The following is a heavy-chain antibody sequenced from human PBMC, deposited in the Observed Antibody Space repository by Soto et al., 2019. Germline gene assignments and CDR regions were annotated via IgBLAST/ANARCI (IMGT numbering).Heavy chain of an antibody. V-gene: IGHV1-8*01. D-gene: IGHD6-13*01. CDR3: ARGVYSSSFYYYYMDV. CDR1: GYTFTSYD. Sequence: GASVKVSCKASGYTFTSYDINWVRQATGQRLEWIGWMNPNSGNTGYAQKFQGRVTMTRNTSISTAYMKLSSLRSEDTAVYYCARGVYSSSFYYYYMDVWGKGTTVTVSS. CDR2: MNPNSGNT. J-gene: IGHJ6*03.